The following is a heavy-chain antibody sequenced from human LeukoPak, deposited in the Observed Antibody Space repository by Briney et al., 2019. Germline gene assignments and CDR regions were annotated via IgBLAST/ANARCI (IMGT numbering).Heavy chain of an antibody. J-gene: IGHJ4*02. CDR2: ISGDGSNT. CDR3: ANRLGGVYFDY. CDR1: GFTFTSYY. D-gene: IGHD3-10*01. Sequence: GGSLRLSCAASGFTFTSYYMHWVRQAPGKGLVWVSRISGDGSNTIYADSVKGRFTISRDNSKNTLYLQMNSLRAEDTAVYYCANRLGGVYFDYWGQGTLVTVSS. V-gene: IGHV3-74*01.